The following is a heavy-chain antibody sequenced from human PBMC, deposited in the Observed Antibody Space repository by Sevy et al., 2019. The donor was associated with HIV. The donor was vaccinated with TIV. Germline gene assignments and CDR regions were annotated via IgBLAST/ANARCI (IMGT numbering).Heavy chain of an antibody. CDR3: TRTGGAFDNGFDP. CDR2: ISSSGSSI. Sequence: GGSLRLSCTASGFTFSSYDMNWVRQAPGKGLEWVSKISSSGSSIYYADSVNGRFTISRDYAKNSLNLQMNSLRAEDTAVYYCTRTGGAFDNGFDPWGQGTLVTVSS. CDR1: GFTFSSYD. J-gene: IGHJ5*02. D-gene: IGHD2-8*01. V-gene: IGHV3-48*03.